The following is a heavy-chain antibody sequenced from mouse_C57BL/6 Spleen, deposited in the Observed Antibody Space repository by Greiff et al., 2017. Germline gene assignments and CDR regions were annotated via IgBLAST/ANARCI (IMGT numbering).Heavy chain of an antibody. J-gene: IGHJ2*01. V-gene: IGHV1-26*01. CDR3: ARKGSSGYGFDY. CDR2: INPNNGGT. D-gene: IGHD3-2*02. CDR1: GYTFTDYY. Sequence: EVQLQQSGPELVKPGASVKISCKASGYTFTDYYMNWVKQSHGKSLEWIGDINPNNGGTSYNQKFKGKATLTVDKSSSTAYMELRSLTSEDSAVYYCARKGSSGYGFDYWGQGTTLTVSS.